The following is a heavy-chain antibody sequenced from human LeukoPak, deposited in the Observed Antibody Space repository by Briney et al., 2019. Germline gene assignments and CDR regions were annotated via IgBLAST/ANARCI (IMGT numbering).Heavy chain of an antibody. D-gene: IGHD6-13*01. J-gene: IGHJ4*02. V-gene: IGHV3-23*01. Sequence: GGSLRLSCAVSGFTFSSEAMGWVRQLPGGGLEWVSTISPAGGTTYYAESMKGRFTISRDNSKRTLYLQMNSLRVDDTAVYYCTKVRSGSSNWALRVFDYWGQGALVTVSS. CDR1: GFTFSSEA. CDR2: ISPAGGTT. CDR3: TKVRSGSSNWALRVFDY.